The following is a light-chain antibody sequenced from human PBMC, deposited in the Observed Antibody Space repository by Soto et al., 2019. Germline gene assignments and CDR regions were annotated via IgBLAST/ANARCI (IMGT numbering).Light chain of an antibody. CDR3: QQYKSYEWT. CDR2: TAS. Sequence: DIQMTQSPSTLSASVGDRVTITCRASQSISSWLAWYQQKPGKAPKLLIHTASSLESGVPSRFSGSGSGTEFTLTISSLQPNDFATYYCQQYKSYEWTFGQGTKVEIK. V-gene: IGKV1-5*03. J-gene: IGKJ1*01. CDR1: QSISSW.